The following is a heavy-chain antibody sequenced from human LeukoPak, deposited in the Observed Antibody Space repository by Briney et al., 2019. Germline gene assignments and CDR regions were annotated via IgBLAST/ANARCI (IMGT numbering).Heavy chain of an antibody. CDR1: GGSISSYY. V-gene: IGHV4-59*08. D-gene: IGHD5-18*01. Sequence: LETLSLTCTVSGGSISSYYWSWIRQPPGKGLEWIGYIYYSGSTNYNPSLKSRVTISVDTSKNQFSLKLSSVTAADTAVHYCARQAYSYGLDYWGQGTLVTVSS. CDR2: IYYSGST. J-gene: IGHJ4*02. CDR3: ARQAYSYGLDY.